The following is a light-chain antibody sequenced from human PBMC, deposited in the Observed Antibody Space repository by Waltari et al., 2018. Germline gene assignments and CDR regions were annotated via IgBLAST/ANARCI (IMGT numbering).Light chain of an antibody. J-gene: IGLJ2*01. V-gene: IGLV2-8*01. CDR3: SSYGGKNNLI. CDR2: AVS. CDR1: PNDIGGYKF. Sequence: QSALTQHPSASGSTGQSVTISCTGTPNDIGGYKFVTWFQQHPGQAPKLVIYAVSERPSGVPDRFSGSKSGSTATLTVSGLQAEDEADYYCSSYGGKNNLIFGGGTTLTVL.